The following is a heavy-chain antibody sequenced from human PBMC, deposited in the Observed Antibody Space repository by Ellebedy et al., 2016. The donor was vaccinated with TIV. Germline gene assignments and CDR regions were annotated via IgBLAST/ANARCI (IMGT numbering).Heavy chain of an antibody. Sequence: PGGSLRLSCTASGFTFSSYAMSWVRQAPGKGLEWVSDIRGSGGSTYYADSVKGRFTISRDNSKNTVYLQMNSLRADDTAVYYCARDLGSGWDLVYAFDAWGQGTMVTVSS. V-gene: IGHV3-23*01. CDR2: IRGSGGST. CDR1: GFTFSSYA. CDR3: ARDLGSGWDLVYAFDA. J-gene: IGHJ3*01. D-gene: IGHD6-19*01.